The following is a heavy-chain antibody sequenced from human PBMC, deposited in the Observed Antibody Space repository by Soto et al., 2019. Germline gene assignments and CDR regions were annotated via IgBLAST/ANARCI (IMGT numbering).Heavy chain of an antibody. V-gene: IGHV3-21*01. CDR2: ISSSSSYI. D-gene: IGHD3-10*01. CDR1: GFTFSSYS. Sequence: EVQLVESGGGLVKPGGSLRLSCAASGFTFSSYSMNWVRQAPGKGLEWVSSISSSSSYIYYADSVKGRFTISRDNAKNSLYLQMNSLRAEDTAVYYCAREGGGGTNHEKRLYYYGSGRGNWFDPWGQGTLVTVSS. J-gene: IGHJ5*02. CDR3: AREGGGGTNHEKRLYYYGSGRGNWFDP.